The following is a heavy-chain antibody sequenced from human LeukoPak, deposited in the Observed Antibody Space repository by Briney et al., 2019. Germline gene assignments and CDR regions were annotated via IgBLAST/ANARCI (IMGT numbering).Heavy chain of an antibody. D-gene: IGHD4-17*01. V-gene: IGHV3-21*06. J-gene: IGHJ4*02. CDR1: GFTFSNYV. CDR3: GTWTTVASYFDY. Sequence: GGSLRLSCSASGFTFSNYVMHWVRQAPGKGLEWVSSISSSSTYIYYAESVKGRFTISRDNAKNSLYLQMNSLRAEDTAVYYCGTWTTVASYFDYWGQGTLVTVSS. CDR2: ISSSSTYI.